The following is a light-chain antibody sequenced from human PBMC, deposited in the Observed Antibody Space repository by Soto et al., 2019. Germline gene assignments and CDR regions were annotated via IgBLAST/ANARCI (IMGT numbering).Light chain of an antibody. CDR2: AAS. CDR1: QSISSY. V-gene: IGKV1-39*01. Sequence: DSQMTQSPSSLSASVGDRVTITCRASQSISSYLNWYQQKPGKAPKLLIYAASSLQSGVPSRFSGSGSGTDFTLTISSLQPEDFATYYCQQSYSTPRTFGQRTNV. J-gene: IGKJ1*01. CDR3: QQSYSTPRT.